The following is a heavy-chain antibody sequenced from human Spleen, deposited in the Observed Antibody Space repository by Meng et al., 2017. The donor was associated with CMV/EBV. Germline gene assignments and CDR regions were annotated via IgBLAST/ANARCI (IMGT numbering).Heavy chain of an antibody. V-gene: IGHV3-7*01. CDR1: GFTFSSYW. CDR2: IKQDGSEK. D-gene: IGHD2-2*01. Sequence: GESLKISCAASGFTFSSYWMSWVRQAPGKGLEWVANIKQDGSEKYYVDSVKGRFTISRDNAKNSLYLQMNSLRAEDTAVNYCARNLPAALGSFDIWGQGTMVTVSS. J-gene: IGHJ3*02. CDR3: ARNLPAALGSFDI.